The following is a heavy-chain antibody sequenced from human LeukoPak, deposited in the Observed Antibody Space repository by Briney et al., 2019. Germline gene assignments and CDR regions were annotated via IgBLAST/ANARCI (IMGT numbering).Heavy chain of an antibody. CDR1: GYTFTSYY. CDR3: ARGTEWELPRDSYYGMDV. CDR2: INPSGGST. Sequence: VASVKVSCKASGYTFTSYYMHWVRQAPGQGLEWMGIINPSGGSTSYAQKFQGRVTMTRDTSTSTVYMELSSLRSEDTAVYYCARGTEWELPRDSYYGMDVWGQGTTVTVSS. J-gene: IGHJ6*02. D-gene: IGHD1-26*01. V-gene: IGHV1-46*01.